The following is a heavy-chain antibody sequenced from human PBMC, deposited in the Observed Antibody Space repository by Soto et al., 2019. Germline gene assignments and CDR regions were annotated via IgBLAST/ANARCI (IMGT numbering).Heavy chain of an antibody. CDR1: GFTFSGFD. CDR2: IGTAGDT. D-gene: IGHD6-13*01. V-gene: IGHV3-13*01. CDR3: AKSQEIGTHFFDS. Sequence: GGSLRLSCEASGFTFSGFDMHWVRQPTGKGLERVSSIGTAGDTYYAVSVKGRFTISRDNAKNSLSLRMNSLGAGDMAVYFCAKSQEIGTHFFDSWGQGTQVTVSS. J-gene: IGHJ4*02.